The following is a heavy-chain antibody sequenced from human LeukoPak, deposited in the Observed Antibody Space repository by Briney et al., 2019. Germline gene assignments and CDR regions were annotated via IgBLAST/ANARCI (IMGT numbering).Heavy chain of an antibody. CDR1: GYTFTSYG. CDR3: ARDYKEDNSAAAGDVDY. CDR2: ISAYNGNT. D-gene: IGHD6-13*01. Sequence: ASVKVSCKASGYTFTSYGISWVRQAPGQGLEWMGWISAYNGNTNYAQKLQGRVTMTTDTSTSTAYMELRSLRSDDTAVYYCARDYKEDNSAAAGDVDYWGQGTLVTVSS. J-gene: IGHJ4*02. V-gene: IGHV1-18*01.